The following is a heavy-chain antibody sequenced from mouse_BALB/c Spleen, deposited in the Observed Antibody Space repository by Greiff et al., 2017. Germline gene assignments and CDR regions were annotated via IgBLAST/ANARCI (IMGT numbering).Heavy chain of an antibody. CDR1: GFTFSSFG. J-gene: IGHJ4*01. CDR3: AREVRRAMDY. V-gene: IGHV5-17*02. D-gene: IGHD2-14*01. CDR2: ISSGSSTI. Sequence: DVQLQESGGGLVQPGGSRKLSCAASGFTFSSFGMHWVRQAPEKGLEWVAYISSGSSTIYYADTVKGRFTISRDNPKNTLFLQMTSLRSEDTAMYYCAREVRRAMDYWGQGTSVTVSS.